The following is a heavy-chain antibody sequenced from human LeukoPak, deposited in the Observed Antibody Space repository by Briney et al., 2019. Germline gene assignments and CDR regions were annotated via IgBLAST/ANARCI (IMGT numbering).Heavy chain of an antibody. V-gene: IGHV1-58*01. CDR3: AADGHYDFWSGYYWGGYYYGMDV. CDR1: GFTFTSSA. Sequence: SVKVSCKASGFTFTSSAVQWVRQARGRRLEWIGWIVVGSGNTNYAQKFQERVTITRDMSTSTAYMELSSLRSEDTAVYYCAADGHYDFWSGYYWGGYYYGMDVWGQGTTVTVSS. J-gene: IGHJ6*02. CDR2: IVVGSGNT. D-gene: IGHD3-3*01.